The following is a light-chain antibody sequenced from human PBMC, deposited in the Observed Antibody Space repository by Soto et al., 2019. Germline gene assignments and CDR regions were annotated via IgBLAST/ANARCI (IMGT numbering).Light chain of an antibody. J-gene: IGKJ1*01. V-gene: IGKV3-20*01. Sequence: DIVLTQSPGTLSLSPGERATLSCRASQSVSSSYLAWYQQKPGQAPRLLIYGASNRATGIPDRFSGGGSGTYFTLTISRLEPEDFVEYYCQHYGTSPTWTFGQGTKVEIK. CDR3: QHYGTSPTWT. CDR2: GAS. CDR1: QSVSSSY.